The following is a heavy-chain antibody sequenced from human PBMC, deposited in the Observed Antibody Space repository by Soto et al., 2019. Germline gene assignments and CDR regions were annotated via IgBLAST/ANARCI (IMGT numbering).Heavy chain of an antibody. Sequence: QVQLQQWGAGLLKPSETLSLTCAVSGGSFSGYYWSWIRQPPGKGLEWIGEINHSGSTNYNPSLKSRVHVSVDTSKNQFSLELRCVAGADTGVYYCALSPACYGDYEGYWGQGTLVTVSS. CDR2: INHSGST. J-gene: IGHJ4*02. V-gene: IGHV4-34*01. CDR1: GGSFSGYY. D-gene: IGHD4-17*01. CDR3: ALSPACYGDYEGY.